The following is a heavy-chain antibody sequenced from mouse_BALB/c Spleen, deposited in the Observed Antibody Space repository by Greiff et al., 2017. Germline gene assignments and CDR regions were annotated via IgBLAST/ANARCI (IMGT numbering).Heavy chain of an antibody. Sequence: DVQLQESGPGLVKPSQSLSLTCTVTGYSITSDYAWNWIRQFPGNKLEWMGYISYSGSTSYNPSLKSRISITRDTSKNQFFLQLNSVTTEDTATYYCACYYYGSEGYFDVWGAGTTVTVSS. CDR2: ISYSGST. J-gene: IGHJ1*01. D-gene: IGHD1-1*01. CDR1: GYSITSDYA. CDR3: ACYYYGSEGYFDV. V-gene: IGHV3-2*02.